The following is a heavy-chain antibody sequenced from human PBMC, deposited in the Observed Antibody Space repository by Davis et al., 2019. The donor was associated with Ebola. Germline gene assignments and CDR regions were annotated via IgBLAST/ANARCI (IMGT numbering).Heavy chain of an antibody. CDR1: GGSISSGGYY. CDR2: IYYSGST. J-gene: IGHJ3*02. V-gene: IGHV4-31*03. D-gene: IGHD3-22*01. Sequence: SETLSLTCTVSGGSISSGGYYWSWIRQHPGKGLEWIGYIYYSGSTYYNPSLKSRVTISVDKSKNQFSLKLSSVTAADTAVYYCARGHQTYYYDSSGYYAQNAFDIWGQGTMVTVSS. CDR3: ARGHQTYYYDSSGYYAQNAFDI.